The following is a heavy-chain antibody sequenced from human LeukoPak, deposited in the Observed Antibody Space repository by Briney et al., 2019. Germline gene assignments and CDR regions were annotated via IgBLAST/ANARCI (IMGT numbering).Heavy chain of an antibody. CDR1: GGTFTSYT. V-gene: IGHV1-69*05. J-gene: IGHJ4*02. CDR3: ATTDY. Sequence: ASVKVSCKASGGTFTSYTVSWVRQAPGQGLEWMGRIIPMSGTVKYAQKFQGRVTITTDESTSTAYMELSSLRSEDTAVYYCATTDYWGQGTLVSVSS. CDR2: IIPMSGTV.